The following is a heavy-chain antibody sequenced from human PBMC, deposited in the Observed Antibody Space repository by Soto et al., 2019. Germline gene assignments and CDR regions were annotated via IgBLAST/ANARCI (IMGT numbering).Heavy chain of an antibody. D-gene: IGHD6-6*01. J-gene: IGHJ6*03. CDR3: ARDRWGSSSKYYYYYMDV. CDR1: GGSISSYY. CDR2: IYYSGST. V-gene: IGHV4-59*01. Sequence: SETLSLTCTVSGGSISSYYWSWIRQPPGKGLEWIGYIYYSGSTNYNPSLKSRVTISVDTSKNQFSLKLSSVTAADTAVYYCARDRWGSSSKYYYYYMDVWGKGTTVTV.